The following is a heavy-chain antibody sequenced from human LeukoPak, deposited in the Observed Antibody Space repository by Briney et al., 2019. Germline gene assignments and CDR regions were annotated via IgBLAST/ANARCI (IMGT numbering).Heavy chain of an antibody. CDR1: EFRIVTNA. V-gene: IGHV3-30*02. J-gene: IGHJ5*02. Sequence: GGSLRLSCAPPEFRIVTNAMHWVGRPPGRELGWGPFIRYDGNNKNYADSVKGRFTISRDNSRDTLYLQMNSLRADDTAVYYCTKGDDYGANTRLPKYNWFDPWGQGTLVTVSS. CDR2: IRYDGNNK. CDR3: TKGDDYGANTRLPKYNWFDP. D-gene: IGHD4-23*01.